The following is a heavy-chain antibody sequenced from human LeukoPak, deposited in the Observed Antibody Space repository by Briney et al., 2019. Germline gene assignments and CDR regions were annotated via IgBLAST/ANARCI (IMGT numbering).Heavy chain of an antibody. CDR1: GGSISSYY. D-gene: IGHD1-26*01. Sequence: SETLSLTCTVSGGSISSYYWSWIRQPAGKGLEWIGRIYTSGSTNYNASLKSRVSMSVDTSKNQFSLKLSSVTAADTAVVYCARENSGSYREFDYWGQGTLVTVSS. CDR3: ARENSGSYREFDY. CDR2: IYTSGST. V-gene: IGHV4-4*07. J-gene: IGHJ4*02.